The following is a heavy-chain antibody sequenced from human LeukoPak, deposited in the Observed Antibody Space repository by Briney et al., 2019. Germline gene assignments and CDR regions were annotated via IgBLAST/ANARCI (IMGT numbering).Heavy chain of an antibody. CDR2: INPDGSTI. CDR3: AKDNLAYCGGDCYSLDY. J-gene: IGHJ4*02. Sequence: GGSLRLSCAASGFTFSSYWMHWVRQAPGKGLVWVSRINPDGSTISYADSVKGRFTISRDNAKNSLYLQMNSLRAEDMALYYCAKDNLAYCGGDCYSLDYWGQGTLVTVSS. D-gene: IGHD2-21*01. V-gene: IGHV3-74*01. CDR1: GFTFSSYW.